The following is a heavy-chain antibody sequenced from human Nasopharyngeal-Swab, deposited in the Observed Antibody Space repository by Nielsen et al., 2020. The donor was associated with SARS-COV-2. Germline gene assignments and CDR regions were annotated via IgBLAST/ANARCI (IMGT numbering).Heavy chain of an antibody. D-gene: IGHD5-18*01. J-gene: IGHJ4*02. Sequence: SETLSLTCSVSGGSINNYYWSWIRQPAGKGLEWIGYIYYSGSTNYNPSLKSRVTISVDTSKNQFSLKLSSVTAADTAVYYCARQENSYGLSYFDYWGQGTLVTVSS. CDR3: ARQENSYGLSYFDY. V-gene: IGHV4-59*08. CDR2: IYYSGST. CDR1: GGSINNYY.